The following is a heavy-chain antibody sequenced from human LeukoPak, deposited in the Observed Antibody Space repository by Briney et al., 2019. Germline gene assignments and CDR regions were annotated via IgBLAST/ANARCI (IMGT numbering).Heavy chain of an antibody. Sequence: GRSLRLSCAASGFTFSSYGMHWVRQAPGKGLEWVAVISYDGSNKYYADSVKGRFTISRDNSKNTLYLQMNSLRAEDTAVYYCAKGTIVATIRDSYYFDYWGQGTLVTVSS. CDR2: ISYDGSNK. V-gene: IGHV3-30*18. CDR1: GFTFSSYG. J-gene: IGHJ4*02. D-gene: IGHD5-12*01. CDR3: AKGTIVATIRDSYYFDY.